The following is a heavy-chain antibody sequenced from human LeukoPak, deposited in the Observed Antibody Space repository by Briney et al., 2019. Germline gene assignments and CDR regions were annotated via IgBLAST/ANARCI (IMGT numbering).Heavy chain of an antibody. CDR1: GFTFSSYG. CDR2: ISYDGSNK. J-gene: IGHJ6*02. D-gene: IGHD2-21*02. V-gene: IGHV3-30*18. Sequence: PGRSLRLSCAASGFTFSSYGMHWVRQAPGKGLEWVAVISYDGSNKYYADSVKGRFTISRDNSKNTLYLQMNSLRAEDTAVYYCAKECGGDCFGTDIYGMDVWGQGTTVTVSS. CDR3: AKECGGDCFGTDIYGMDV.